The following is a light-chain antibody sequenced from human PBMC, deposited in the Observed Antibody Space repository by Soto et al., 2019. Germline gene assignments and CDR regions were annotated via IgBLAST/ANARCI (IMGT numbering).Light chain of an antibody. V-gene: IGKV1-33*01. Sequence: DIQMTQSPSSLSASVGDRVTITCQASQDISNYLNWYQQKPGIAPKLLIYDASNLETGVPSRFSGSGSGTDFTFTISSLQPEDIATYYCQQYDNLPITFGGGTKVEIK. CDR1: QDISNY. J-gene: IGKJ4*01. CDR2: DAS. CDR3: QQYDNLPIT.